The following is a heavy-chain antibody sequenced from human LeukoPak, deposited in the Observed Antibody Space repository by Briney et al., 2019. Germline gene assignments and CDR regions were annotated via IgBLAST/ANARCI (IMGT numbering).Heavy chain of an antibody. D-gene: IGHD2-2*01. CDR1: GYSFTTYW. J-gene: IGHJ6*03. CDR2: IYPDDSDT. Sequence: GESLKISCKGSGYSFTTYWIGWVRQMPGKGLEWMGIIYPDDSDTRYSPSFQGQVTISADKSTSTAYLQWSSLKASDTAMYYCARSQECSSTSCYGYYYMDVWGKGTTVTVSS. CDR3: ARSQECSSTSCYGYYYMDV. V-gene: IGHV5-51*01.